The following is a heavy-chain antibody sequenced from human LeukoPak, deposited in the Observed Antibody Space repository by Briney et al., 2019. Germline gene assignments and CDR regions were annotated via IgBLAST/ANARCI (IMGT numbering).Heavy chain of an antibody. CDR2: ISGSGGST. CDR3: AKDPWCLNSSSRRVSAFDY. Sequence: GGSLRLSCAASGFTFSSYAMSWVRQAPGKGLEWVSAISGSGGSTYYADSVKGRFTISRDNSKNTLYLQMNTLRAEDTAVYYCAKDPWCLNSSSRRVSAFDYWGQGTLVTVSS. CDR1: GFTFSSYA. D-gene: IGHD5/OR15-5a*01. J-gene: IGHJ4*02. V-gene: IGHV3-23*01.